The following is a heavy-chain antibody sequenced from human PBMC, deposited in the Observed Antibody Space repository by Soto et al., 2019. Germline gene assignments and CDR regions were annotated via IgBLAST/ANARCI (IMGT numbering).Heavy chain of an antibody. CDR3: ARPGIAVAGHYYYGMDV. D-gene: IGHD6-19*01. CDR2: IEPSDSYT. Sequence: PGQSLKISRQGSGYSFTSYWISWLRQMPGKGLEWLGRIEPSDSYTNYSPSFQGHVTISADKSISTAYLQWSSLKASDTAMYYCARPGIAVAGHYYYGMDVWGQGTTVTVSS. V-gene: IGHV5-10-1*01. J-gene: IGHJ6*02. CDR1: GYSFTSYW.